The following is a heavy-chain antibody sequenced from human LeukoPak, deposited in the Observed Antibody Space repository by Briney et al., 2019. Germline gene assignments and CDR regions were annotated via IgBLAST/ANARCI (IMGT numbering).Heavy chain of an antibody. CDR1: GGSISSSNW. Sequence: SETLSLTCAVSGGSISSSNWWSWVRQPPGKGLEWIGEIYHSGSTNYNPSLKSRVTMSVDKSKNQFSLKLSSVTAADTAVYYCARETTITATFDPWGQGTLVTVSS. CDR3: ARETTITATFDP. CDR2: IYHSGST. V-gene: IGHV4-4*02. D-gene: IGHD1-7*01. J-gene: IGHJ5*02.